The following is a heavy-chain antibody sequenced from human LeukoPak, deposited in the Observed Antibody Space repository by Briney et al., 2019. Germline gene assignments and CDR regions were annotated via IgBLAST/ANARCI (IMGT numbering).Heavy chain of an antibody. J-gene: IGHJ6*03. V-gene: IGHV1-2*02. CDR1: GYTFTGYY. Sequence: GASVKVSCKASGYTFTGYYMHWVRQAPGQGLEWMGWINPNSGGTNYAQKFQGRVTMTRDTSISTAYMELSRLRSDDTAVYYCAIPNPHYYDSSGYYPTLYYYYYMDVWGKGTTVTISS. CDR2: INPNSGGT. D-gene: IGHD3-22*01. CDR3: AIPNPHYYDSSGYYPTLYYYYYMDV.